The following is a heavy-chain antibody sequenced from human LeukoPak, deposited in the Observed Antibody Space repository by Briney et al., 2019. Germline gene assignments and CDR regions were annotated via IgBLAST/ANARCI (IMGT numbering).Heavy chain of an antibody. D-gene: IGHD5-24*01. Sequence: GGSLRLSCAASGFTVSSNHMSWVRQAPGKGLEWVSVIYSGGSTYYADSVKGRFTISRDNPKNTLYLQMNSLRAEDTAVYYCARATRWLPILDYWGQGTLVTVSS. CDR3: ARATRWLPILDY. CDR1: GFTVSSNH. J-gene: IGHJ4*02. CDR2: IYSGGST. V-gene: IGHV3-66*01.